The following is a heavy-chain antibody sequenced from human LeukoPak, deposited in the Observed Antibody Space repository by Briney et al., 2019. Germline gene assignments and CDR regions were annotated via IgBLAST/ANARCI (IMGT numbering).Heavy chain of an antibody. CDR2: IYYSGST. J-gene: IGHJ5*01. D-gene: IGHD6-25*01. CDR3: ARGGKYSSGWFDS. V-gene: IGHV4-59*01. CDR1: SGSINYYY. Sequence: SETLSLTCSVSSGSINYYYWNWIRQPPGKGLEWIGCIYYSGSTNYNPSLESRVTISVDTAKNQFSLKLSSVTAADTAMYYCARGGKYSSGWFDSWGQGTLVTVSS.